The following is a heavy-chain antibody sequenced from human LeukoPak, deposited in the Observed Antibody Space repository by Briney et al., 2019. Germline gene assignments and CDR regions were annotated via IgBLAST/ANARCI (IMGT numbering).Heavy chain of an antibody. Sequence: SETLSLTCTVAGGSMSSYYWNWIRQPPGRGLEWIGYIYYSGSTNYNPSLKSRVTISVDASKSQFSLRLSSVTAADTAVYYCARPSYGFNWFDPWGQGTLVTVSS. D-gene: IGHD5-18*01. CDR3: ARPSYGFNWFDP. CDR2: IYYSGST. V-gene: IGHV4-59*08. J-gene: IGHJ5*02. CDR1: GGSMSSYY.